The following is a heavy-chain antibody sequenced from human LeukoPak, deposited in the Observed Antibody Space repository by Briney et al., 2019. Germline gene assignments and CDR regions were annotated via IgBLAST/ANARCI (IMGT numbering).Heavy chain of an antibody. V-gene: IGHV4-34*01. CDR1: GGSFSGYY. CDR3: ASFSSIHSPKRT. D-gene: IGHD2-15*01. CDR2: INHSGST. Sequence: SETLSLTCAVYGGSFSGYYWSWIRQPPGKGLEWIGEINHSGSTNYNPSLKSRVTISVDTSKNQFSLKLSSVTAADTAVYYCASFSSIHSPKRTWGRETWFTVS. J-gene: IGHJ5*02.